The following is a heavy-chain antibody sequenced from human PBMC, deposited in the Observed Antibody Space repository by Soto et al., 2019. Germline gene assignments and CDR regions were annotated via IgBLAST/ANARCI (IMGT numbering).Heavy chain of an antibody. J-gene: IGHJ4*02. D-gene: IGHD2-21*01. CDR2: IYYSGST. V-gene: IGHV4-59*01. Sequence: QVQLQESGPGLVKPSETLSLTCTVSGGSISSYYWSWIRQPPGKGLEWIGYIYYSGSTNYNPSLKSRVTISVDTSKNQFYLKTSSVTAADTAGYYCARRWGGTFDYWGKGTLVTVSS. CDR1: GGSISSYY. CDR3: ARRWGGTFDY.